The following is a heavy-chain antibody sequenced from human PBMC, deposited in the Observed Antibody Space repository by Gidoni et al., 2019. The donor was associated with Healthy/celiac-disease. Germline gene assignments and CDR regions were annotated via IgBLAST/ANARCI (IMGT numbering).Heavy chain of an antibody. CDR1: GGSISSRSYY. V-gene: IGHV4-61*02. J-gene: IGHJ4*02. CDR2: IYTSGST. Sequence: QVQLQESGPGLVKPSQTLSLTCTVSGGSISSRSYYWSWIRQPAGKGLEWIGRIYTSGSTNYNPSLKSRVTISVDTSKNQFSLKLSSVTAADTAVYYCARVVVVAATPQYYFDYWGQGTLVTVSS. D-gene: IGHD2-15*01. CDR3: ARVVVVAATPQYYFDY.